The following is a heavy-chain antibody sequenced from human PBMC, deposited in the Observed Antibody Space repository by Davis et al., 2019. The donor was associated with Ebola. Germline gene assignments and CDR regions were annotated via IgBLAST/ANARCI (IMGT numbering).Heavy chain of an antibody. CDR2: ISGSGGST. J-gene: IGHJ3*02. CDR3: AKDSFPTRAPRDAFDI. CDR1: GFTFSSYA. Sequence: PGGSLRLSCAASGFTFSSYAMSWVRQAPGKGLEWVSAISGSGGSTYYADSVKGRFTISRDNSKNTLYLQMNSLRAEDTAVYYCAKDSFPTRAPRDAFDIWGQGTMVTVSS. V-gene: IGHV3-23*01.